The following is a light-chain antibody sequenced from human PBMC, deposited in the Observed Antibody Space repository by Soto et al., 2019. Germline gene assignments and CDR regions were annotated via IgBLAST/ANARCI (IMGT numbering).Light chain of an antibody. CDR3: QAWDSSTVV. CDR2: QDS. V-gene: IGLV3-1*01. Sequence: SSELTQPPSVSVSPGQTASITCSGDKLEDKYACWYQQKPGQSPVLVIYQDSKRPSGIPERFSGSNSGNTATLTICGTQAMDEADYYCQAWDSSTVVFGGGTKLTVL. J-gene: IGLJ2*01. CDR1: KLEDKY.